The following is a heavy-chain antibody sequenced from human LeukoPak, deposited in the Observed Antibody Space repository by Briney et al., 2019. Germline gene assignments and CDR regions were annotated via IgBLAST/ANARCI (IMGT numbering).Heavy chain of an antibody. D-gene: IGHD7-27*01. CDR2: INHSGST. Sequence: SETLSLTCAVYGGSFSGYYWSWICQPPGKGLEWIGEINHSGSTNYNPSLKSRVTISVDTSKNQFSLKLSSVTAADTAVYYCARGTELGNWFDPWGQGTLVTVSS. CDR1: GGSFSGYY. V-gene: IGHV4-34*01. J-gene: IGHJ5*02. CDR3: ARGTELGNWFDP.